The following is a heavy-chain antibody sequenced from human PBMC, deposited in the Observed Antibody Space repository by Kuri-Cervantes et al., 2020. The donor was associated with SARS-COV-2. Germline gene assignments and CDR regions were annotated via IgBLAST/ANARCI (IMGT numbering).Heavy chain of an antibody. CDR3: ARAVYNSGFFDF. V-gene: IGHV3-33*08. CDR1: GFTFSTFG. CDR2: LWEDGFNE. Sequence: SLKISCAASGFTFSTFGMHWVRQAPGKGPERVAGLWEDGFNERYADSVKVRFSISRNNSKKMLYLQMNSLRDEDTAVYYCARAVYNSGFFDFWGQGTLVTVSS. D-gene: IGHD2-8*01. J-gene: IGHJ4*02.